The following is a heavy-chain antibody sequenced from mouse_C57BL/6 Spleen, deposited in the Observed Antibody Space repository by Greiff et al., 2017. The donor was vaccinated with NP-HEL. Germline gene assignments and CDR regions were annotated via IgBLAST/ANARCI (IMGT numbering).Heavy chain of an antibody. J-gene: IGHJ1*03. CDR2: ISSGSSTI. V-gene: IGHV5-17*01. CDR1: GFTFSDYG. Sequence: EVQRVESGGGLVKPGGSLKLSCAASGFTFSDYGMHWVRQAPEKGLEWVAYISSGSSTIYYADTVKGRFTISRDNAKNTLFLQMTSLRSEDTAMYYCARGFYYYGRDWYFDVWGTGTTVTVSS. D-gene: IGHD1-1*01. CDR3: ARGFYYYGRDWYFDV.